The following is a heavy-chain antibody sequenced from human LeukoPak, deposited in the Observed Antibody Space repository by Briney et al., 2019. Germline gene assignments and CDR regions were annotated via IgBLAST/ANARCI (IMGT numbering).Heavy chain of an antibody. CDR3: AKDRSRDYDILTGYSVFDY. CDR2: IGGSGHDT. D-gene: IGHD3-9*01. V-gene: IGHV3-23*01. Sequence: GGSLRLSCAASGFTFDNYAMSWVRQTPGRGLEWVSAIGGSGHDTSYADSVKGRFTISRDNSKNTLYLQMNSLRAEDTAVYYCAKDRSRDYDILTGYSVFDYWGQGTLVTVSS. CDR1: GFTFDNYA. J-gene: IGHJ4*02.